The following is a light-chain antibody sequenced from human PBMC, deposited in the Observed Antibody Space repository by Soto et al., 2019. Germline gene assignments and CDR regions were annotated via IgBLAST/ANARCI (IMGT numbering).Light chain of an antibody. Sequence: EIVLTQSPATLSLSPGERATLSCRASQSVSSYLAWYQQKPGQPPRLLIYDASNRATGVPARFSGSGSGTDFTLTINSLHSEDSAVYYCQQYLNWPGWTFGQGTKVEIK. CDR1: QSVSSY. V-gene: IGKV3-11*01. CDR3: QQYLNWPGWT. CDR2: DAS. J-gene: IGKJ1*01.